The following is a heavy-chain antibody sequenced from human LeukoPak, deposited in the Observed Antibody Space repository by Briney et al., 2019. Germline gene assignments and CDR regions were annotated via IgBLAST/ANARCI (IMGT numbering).Heavy chain of an antibody. J-gene: IGHJ4*02. CDR3: ARGISGWYYFDY. CDR2: ISYSGST. V-gene: IGHV4-59*01. D-gene: IGHD6-19*01. Sequence: PSETLSLTCTVSGGSISSYYWSWIRQPPGKGLEWIGYISYSGSTNYNPSLKSRVTISVDTSKNQFSLKLSSVTAADAAVYYCARGISGWYYFDYWGQGTLVTVSS. CDR1: GGSISSYY.